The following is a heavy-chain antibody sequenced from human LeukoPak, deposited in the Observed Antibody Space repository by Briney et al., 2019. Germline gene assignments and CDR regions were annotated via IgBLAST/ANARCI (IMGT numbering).Heavy chain of an antibody. CDR1: GFTFSSYA. J-gene: IGHJ4*02. D-gene: IGHD1-26*01. V-gene: IGHV3-23*01. Sequence: GGSLRLSCAASGFTFSSYAMSWVRQAPGKGLEWVSAISGSGGSTYYADSVKGRFTISRDNSKNTLYLHMDSLRPDDTAVYYCARDPQWELLKYYFAYWGQGTLVTVSS. CDR2: ISGSGGST. CDR3: ARDPQWELLKYYFAY.